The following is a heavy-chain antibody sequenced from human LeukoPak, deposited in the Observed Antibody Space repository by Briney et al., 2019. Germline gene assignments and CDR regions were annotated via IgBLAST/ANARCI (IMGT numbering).Heavy chain of an antibody. CDR3: ARDPPSPYDSSGFSPDAFDI. CDR2: IWYDGSNK. Sequence: PGRSLRLSCAASGFTFSSYGMHWVRQAPGKGLEWVAVIWYDGSNKYYADSVKGRFTISRDNSKNTLYLQMNSLRAEDTAVYYCARDPPSPYDSSGFSPDAFDIWGQGTMVTVSS. CDR1: GFTFSSYG. D-gene: IGHD3-22*01. V-gene: IGHV3-33*01. J-gene: IGHJ3*02.